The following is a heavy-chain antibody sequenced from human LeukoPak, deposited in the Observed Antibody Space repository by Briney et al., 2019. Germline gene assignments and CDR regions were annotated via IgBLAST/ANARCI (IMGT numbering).Heavy chain of an antibody. V-gene: IGHV3-21*01. Sequence: GGSLRLSCAASGCTFSSYSMSWVRQAPGKGLEWVSSISSSSSNIYYADSVKGRFTTSRDTANNSLYLQMNSLRAEEPAVYYCARVVSGYPYYFDYWGQGTLVTVSS. CDR2: ISSSSSNI. CDR1: GCTFSSYS. CDR3: ARVVSGYPYYFDY. D-gene: IGHD3-3*01. J-gene: IGHJ4*02.